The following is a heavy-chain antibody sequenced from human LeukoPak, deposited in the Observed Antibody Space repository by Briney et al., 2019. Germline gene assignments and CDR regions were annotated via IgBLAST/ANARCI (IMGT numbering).Heavy chain of an antibody. Sequence: SETLSLTCTVSGGSISSYYWSWTRQPPGKGLEWIGYIYYSGSTNYNPSLKSRVTISVDTSKNQFSLKLSSVTAADTAVYYCASAKQIDAFDIWGQGTMVTVSS. CDR1: GGSISSYY. V-gene: IGHV4-59*01. J-gene: IGHJ3*02. CDR2: IYYSGST. CDR3: ASAKQIDAFDI.